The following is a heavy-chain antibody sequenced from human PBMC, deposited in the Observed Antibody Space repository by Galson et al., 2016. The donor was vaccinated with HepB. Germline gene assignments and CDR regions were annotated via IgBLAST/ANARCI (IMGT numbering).Heavy chain of an antibody. Sequence: SLRLSCAASGFTFSTYAMNWVRQAPGKGLEWVSSISSSSTYIYYADSVEGRFTISRDNAKNSLYLQMDSLRAEDTAVYYCARDSTRMDYYDSSGYPGGPSDYWDQGALVTVSS. CDR2: ISSSSTYI. CDR1: GFTFSTYA. CDR3: ARDSTRMDYYDSSGYPGGPSDY. V-gene: IGHV3-21*01. D-gene: IGHD3-22*01. J-gene: IGHJ4*02.